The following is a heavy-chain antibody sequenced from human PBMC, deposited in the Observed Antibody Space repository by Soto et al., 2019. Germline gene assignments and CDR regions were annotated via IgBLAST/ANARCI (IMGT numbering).Heavy chain of an antibody. Sequence: GGSLRLSCAASGFTFSSYAMSWVRQAPGKGLEWVSAISGSGGSTYYADSGKGRCTLSRDNSKKTLYLQMNSLRAEETAVYYCARVDRRYIVVVIATMNYFEYWGQGTLVTVSS. J-gene: IGHJ4*02. CDR3: ARVDRRYIVVVIATMNYFEY. CDR1: GFTFSSYA. CDR2: ISGSGGST. D-gene: IGHD2-21*01. V-gene: IGHV3-23*01.